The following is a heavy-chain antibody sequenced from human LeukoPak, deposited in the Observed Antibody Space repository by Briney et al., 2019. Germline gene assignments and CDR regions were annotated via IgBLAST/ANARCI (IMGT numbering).Heavy chain of an antibody. V-gene: IGHV3-23*01. Sequence: GGSLRLSCAASGFTFSSYAMSWVRQAPGKGPEWVSAISGSGGSTYYADSVKGRFTISRDNSKNTLYLQMNSLRAEDTAVYYCAKDGLLWFGELLDAFDIWGQGTMVTVSS. CDR3: AKDGLLWFGELLDAFDI. J-gene: IGHJ3*02. CDR1: GFTFSSYA. CDR2: ISGSGGST. D-gene: IGHD3-10*01.